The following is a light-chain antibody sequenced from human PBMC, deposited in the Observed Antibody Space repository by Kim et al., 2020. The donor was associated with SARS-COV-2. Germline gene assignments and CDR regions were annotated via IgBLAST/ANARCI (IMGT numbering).Light chain of an antibody. CDR2: REN. V-gene: IGLV3-9*02. CDR1: MADRS. Sequence: SVAPGQTASITWGGDMADRSVHWYKQKPGQAALLLIYRENNRPSGISERFSGSESGDTATLTISAAQAGDEADYFCQVWDTRTVRFGGWTQLTVL. J-gene: IGLJ2*01. CDR3: QVWDTRTVR.